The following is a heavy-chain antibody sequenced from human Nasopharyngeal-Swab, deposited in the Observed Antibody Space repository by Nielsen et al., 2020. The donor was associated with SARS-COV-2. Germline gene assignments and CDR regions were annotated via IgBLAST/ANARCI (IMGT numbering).Heavy chain of an antibody. CDR1: GGSIRSYY. D-gene: IGHD3-22*01. J-gene: IGHJ1*01. Sequence: SETLSLTCTVSGGSIRSYYWSWIRQPPGKGPEWIGYIYYSGSTNYNPSLKSRVTISVDTSKNQFTLKLSSVTAADTAVYYCARLGDSSGYYYPEYFQHWGQGTLVTVSS. CDR2: IYYSGST. V-gene: IGHV4-59*08. CDR3: ARLGDSSGYYYPEYFQH.